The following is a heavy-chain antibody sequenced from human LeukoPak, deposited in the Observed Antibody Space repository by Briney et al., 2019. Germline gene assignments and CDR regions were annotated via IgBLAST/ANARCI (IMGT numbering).Heavy chain of an antibody. J-gene: IGHJ6*03. Sequence: GGSLRLSCASSGFTFSSYWMSWVRQAQGKGLEWVANIKKDVSEKYYVDSVKGRFTNSRDNDKNSLNLQMNSLRAEDTAVYYCARGSSEVRGNPYHYMDVWGKGTTVTVSS. CDR1: GFTFSSYW. CDR3: ARGSSEVRGNPYHYMDV. D-gene: IGHD4/OR15-4a*01. V-gene: IGHV3-7*01. CDR2: IKKDVSEK.